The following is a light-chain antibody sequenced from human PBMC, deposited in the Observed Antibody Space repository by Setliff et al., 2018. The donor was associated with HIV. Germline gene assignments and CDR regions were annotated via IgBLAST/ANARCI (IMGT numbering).Light chain of an antibody. CDR3: SSYTSTTLYV. CDR1: SSDIGAYNY. CDR2: DVR. J-gene: IGLJ1*01. V-gene: IGLV2-14*03. Sequence: QSALTQPASVSGSPGQSITISCTGTSSDIGAYNYVSWYQQHPGKAPKVMIYDVRKRPSGVSNRFSGSKSGNTASLTISGLQAEDEADYYCSSYTSTTLYVFGTGTKVT.